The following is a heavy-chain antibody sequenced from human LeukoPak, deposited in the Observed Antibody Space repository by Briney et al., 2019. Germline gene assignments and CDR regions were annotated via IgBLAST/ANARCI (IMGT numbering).Heavy chain of an antibody. J-gene: IGHJ3*02. D-gene: IGHD4-17*01. V-gene: IGHV3-30*02. CDR3: AKSEAKVTPARTRVI. Sequence: PGGSLRLSCAASGFTFSTYGMHWVRQAPGKGLEWVAFIRYDESNKYYADSVKGRFTISRDNSKNTLYLQMISLRAEDTAVYYCAKSEAKVTPARTRVIWGQGRMASVS. CDR2: IRYDESNK. CDR1: GFTFSTYG.